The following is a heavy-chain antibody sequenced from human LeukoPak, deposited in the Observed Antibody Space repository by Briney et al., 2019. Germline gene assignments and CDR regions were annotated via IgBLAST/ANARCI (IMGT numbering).Heavy chain of an antibody. CDR1: GFTFSSYG. D-gene: IGHD1-26*01. Sequence: GGSLRLSCAASGFTFSSYGLNWVRQAPGKGLEWVSSISSIGSCIYYADSVKGRFTISRDNAKNSLYLQMNSLRAEDTAVYYCARDRLVGAPFDIWGQGTMVTVSS. CDR3: ARDRLVGAPFDI. CDR2: ISSIGSCI. J-gene: IGHJ3*02. V-gene: IGHV3-21*01.